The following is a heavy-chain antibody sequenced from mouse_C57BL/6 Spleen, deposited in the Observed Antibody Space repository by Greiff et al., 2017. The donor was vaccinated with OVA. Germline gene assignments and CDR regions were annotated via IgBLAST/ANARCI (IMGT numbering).Heavy chain of an antibody. CDR2: INYDGSST. D-gene: IGHD3-2*02. CDR1: GFTFSDYY. Sequence: EVQLQESEGGLVQPGSSMKLSCTASGFTFSDYYMAWVRQVPEKGLEWVANINYDGSSTYYLDSLKSRFIISRDNAKNILYLQMSSLKSEDTATYYCARDQGDSSGYYFDYWGQGTTLTVSS. J-gene: IGHJ2*01. V-gene: IGHV5-16*01. CDR3: ARDQGDSSGYYFDY.